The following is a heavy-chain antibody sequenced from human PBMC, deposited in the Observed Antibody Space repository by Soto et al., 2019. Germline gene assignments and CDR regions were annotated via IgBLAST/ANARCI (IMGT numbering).Heavy chain of an antibody. V-gene: IGHV3-13*01. J-gene: IGHJ4*02. CDR2: SGSAGDT. Sequence: PGGSLRLSCAASGFSFSRYGMHWVRQETGKGLEWVSGSGSAGDTYYPGSVKGRFTISRDNSKNTLHLQMNSLRAEDTAVYYCAKEDGPEIVVVPAAIFHWGQGTLVTVSS. D-gene: IGHD2-2*01. CDR1: GFSFSRYG. CDR3: AKEDGPEIVVVPAAIFH.